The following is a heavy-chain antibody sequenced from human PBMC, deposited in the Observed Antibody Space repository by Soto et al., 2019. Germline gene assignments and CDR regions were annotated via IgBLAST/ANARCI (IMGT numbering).Heavy chain of an antibody. D-gene: IGHD1-26*01. Sequence: EVQLVESGGGLVRPGGSLRLSCAASGFTFSYYWMHWVRQAPGKGLVWVSRIHSDGSSTTYADFVKGRFIISRDNARNKVDLQMNSVRVEDTAVYYCAGGDRGAFDLWGQGTVVTVSS. V-gene: IGHV3-74*01. J-gene: IGHJ3*01. CDR3: AGGDRGAFDL. CDR1: GFTFSYYW. CDR2: IHSDGSST.